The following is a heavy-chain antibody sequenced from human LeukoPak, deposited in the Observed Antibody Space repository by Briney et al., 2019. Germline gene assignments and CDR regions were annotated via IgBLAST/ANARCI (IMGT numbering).Heavy chain of an antibody. J-gene: IGHJ6*02. Sequence: GASVKVSCKASGYTFTSYYMHWVRQAPGQGLEWMGIINPSGGSTSYAQKFQGRVTMTRDTSTSTVYMGLSSLRSEDTAVYYCARSTVRPYYYYGMDVWGQGTTVTVSS. CDR3: ARSTVRPYYYYGMDV. V-gene: IGHV1-46*01. CDR2: INPSGGST. CDR1: GYTFTSYY. D-gene: IGHD4-17*01.